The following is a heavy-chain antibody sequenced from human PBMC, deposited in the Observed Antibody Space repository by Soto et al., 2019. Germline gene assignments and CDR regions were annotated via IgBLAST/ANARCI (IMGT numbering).Heavy chain of an antibody. CDR2: IIPILGIA. D-gene: IGHD5-12*01. CDR3: LNSGYDSSPIY. CDR1: GGTFSSYT. V-gene: IGHV1-69*02. J-gene: IGHJ4*02. Sequence: QVQLVQSGAEVKKPGSSVKVSCKASGGTFSSYTISWVRQAPGQGLEWMGRIIPILGIANYAQKFQGRVTITADKSTSTAYMELSSLRSEDTAVYYCLNSGYDSSPIYWGQGTLVTVSS.